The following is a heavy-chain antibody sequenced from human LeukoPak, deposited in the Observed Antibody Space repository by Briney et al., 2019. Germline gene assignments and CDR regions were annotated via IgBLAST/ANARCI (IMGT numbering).Heavy chain of an antibody. Sequence: GGSLRLSCAASGFTFSSYGMNWVRQAPGKGLEWVAVVTYDGGNKYYADSVKGRFTISRDNPKNTLYLQMDSLRAEDTAVYYCAGYNCSSTRCYTGGFDYWGQGTLVTVSS. CDR1: GFTFSSYG. D-gene: IGHD2-2*02. CDR3: AGYNCSSTRCYTGGFDY. CDR2: VTYDGGNK. V-gene: IGHV3-30*03. J-gene: IGHJ4*02.